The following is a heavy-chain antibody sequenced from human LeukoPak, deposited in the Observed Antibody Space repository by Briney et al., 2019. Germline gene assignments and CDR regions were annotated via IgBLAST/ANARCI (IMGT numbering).Heavy chain of an antibody. Sequence: GGSLRLSCAASGFTFSSYGMHWVRQAPGKGQEWVSTISGSGSITYYADSVKGRFTISRDNSRNTLYLQMNSLRADDTAVYYCARAGNYYGDYDFWGQGTLVTVSS. D-gene: IGHD4-17*01. J-gene: IGHJ4*02. CDR1: GFTFSSYG. CDR2: ISGSGSIT. V-gene: IGHV3-23*01. CDR3: ARAGNYYGDYDF.